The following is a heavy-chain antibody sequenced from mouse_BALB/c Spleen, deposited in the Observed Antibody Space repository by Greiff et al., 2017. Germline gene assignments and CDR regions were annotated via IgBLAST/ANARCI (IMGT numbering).Heavy chain of an antibody. CDR2: INSNGGST. CDR1: GFTFSSYG. J-gene: IGHJ2*01. CDR3: AREGGYDYDFDY. Sequence: EVKLQESGGGLVQPGGSLKLSCAASGFTFSSYGMSWVRQTPDKRLELVATINSNGGSTYYPDSVKGRFTISRDNAKNTLYLQMSSLKSEDTAMYYSAREGGYDYDFDYWGQGTTLTVSS. D-gene: IGHD2-4*01. V-gene: IGHV5-6-3*01.